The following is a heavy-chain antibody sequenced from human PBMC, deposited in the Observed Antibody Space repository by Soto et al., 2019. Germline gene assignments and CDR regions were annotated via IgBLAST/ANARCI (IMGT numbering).Heavy chain of an antibody. CDR3: VKTLPGSLSDPHQLLERFDY. D-gene: IGHD2-2*01. V-gene: IGHV3-30*18. Sequence: HPGAPLRIAGAVSGFRFRSSGMHWVRQAPGKGLEWVAVISYDGNDEYYAESVRGRFTISRDNSKNTLYLQMNTLRPDDTAVYYCVKTLPGSLSDPHQLLERFDYWGQGTLVTVS. CDR1: GFRFRSSG. J-gene: IGHJ4*02. CDR2: ISYDGNDE.